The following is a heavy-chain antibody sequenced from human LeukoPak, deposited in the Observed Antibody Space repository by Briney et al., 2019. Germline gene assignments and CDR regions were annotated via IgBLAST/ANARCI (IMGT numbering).Heavy chain of an antibody. Sequence: KTSETLSLTCTVSGGSISSYYWSWIRQPPGKGLEWIGYIYYSGSTNYNPSLKSRVTMSVDTSKNQFSLKVSSVTAADTAVYYCARVFDSGSQAYFYYMDVWGKGTTVTIFS. J-gene: IGHJ6*03. CDR3: ARVFDSGSQAYFYYMDV. D-gene: IGHD3-10*01. CDR2: IYYSGST. CDR1: GGSISSYY. V-gene: IGHV4-59*01.